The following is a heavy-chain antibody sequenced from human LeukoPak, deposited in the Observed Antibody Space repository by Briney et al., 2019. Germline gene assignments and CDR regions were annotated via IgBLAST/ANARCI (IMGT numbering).Heavy chain of an antibody. D-gene: IGHD3-10*01. CDR2: IYYSGST. V-gene: IGHV4-39*01. CDR3: ARLGSRVV. J-gene: IGHJ4*02. Sequence: PSETLSLTCAVSGGSISSSSYYWGWIRQPPGKGLEWIGSIYYSGSTYYNPSLKSRVTISVDTSKNQFSLKLNSMTAADTAVYYCARLGSRVVWGQGTLATVSS. CDR1: GGSISSSSYY.